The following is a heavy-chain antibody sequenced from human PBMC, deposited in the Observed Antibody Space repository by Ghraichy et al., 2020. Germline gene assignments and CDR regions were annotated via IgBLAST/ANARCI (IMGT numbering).Heavy chain of an antibody. V-gene: IGHV1-69*04. D-gene: IGHD5-24*01. Sequence: SVKVSCKASGGTFSSYTISWVRQAPGQGLEWMGRIIPILGIANYAQKFQGRVTITADKSTSTAYMELSSLRSEDTAVYYCARDVRRDGYNWGLYHFDYWGQGTLVTVSS. CDR1: GGTFSSYT. J-gene: IGHJ4*02. CDR3: ARDVRRDGYNWGLYHFDY. CDR2: IIPILGIA.